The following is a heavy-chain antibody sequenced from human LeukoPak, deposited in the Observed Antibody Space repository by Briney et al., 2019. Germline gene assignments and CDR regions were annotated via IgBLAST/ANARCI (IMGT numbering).Heavy chain of an antibody. CDR3: ARRESSGWFLDY. D-gene: IGHD6-19*01. J-gene: IGHJ4*02. V-gene: IGHV3-21*01. CDR1: GFTFSSYS. CDR2: ISSSSSYI. Sequence: GGSLRLSCAASGFTFSSYSMNWVRQDPGKGLEWVSSISSSSSYIYYADSVKGRFTISRDNAKNSLYLQMNSLRAEDTAVYYCARRESSGWFLDYWGQGTLVTVSS.